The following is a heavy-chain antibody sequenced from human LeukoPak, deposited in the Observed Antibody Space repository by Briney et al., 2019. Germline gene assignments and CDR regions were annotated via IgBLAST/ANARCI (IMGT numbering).Heavy chain of an antibody. D-gene: IGHD5-12*01. Sequence: GGSLRLSCAASGFTFSSYSMNWVRQAPGKGLGWVSSISSRSSYIYYTDSVKGRSSISKDNAKNSLYLQMNGLRAEDRAVYYCARGGGFSGYEIWGQGTLVTVSS. J-gene: IGHJ4*02. CDR3: ARGGGFSGYEI. V-gene: IGHV3-21*01. CDR1: GFTFSSYS. CDR2: ISSRSSYI.